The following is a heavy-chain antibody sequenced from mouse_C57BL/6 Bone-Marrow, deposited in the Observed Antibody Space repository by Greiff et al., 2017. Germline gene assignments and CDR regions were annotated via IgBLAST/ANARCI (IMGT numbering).Heavy chain of an antibody. J-gene: IGHJ3*01. CDR2: IDPSDSYT. CDR3: ARRGCDSY. Sequence: QVQLQQPGAELVKPGASVKLSCKASGYTFTSYWMQWVKQRPGQGLEWIGEIDPSDSYTNYNQKFKGKATLTVDTSSSTAYMQLSSLTSEDSAVYYCARRGCDSYWGQGTLVTVSA. D-gene: IGHD3-3*01. CDR1: GYTFTSYW. V-gene: IGHV1-50*01.